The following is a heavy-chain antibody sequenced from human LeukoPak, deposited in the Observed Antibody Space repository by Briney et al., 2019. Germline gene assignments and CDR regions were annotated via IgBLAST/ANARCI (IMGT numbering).Heavy chain of an antibody. V-gene: IGHV3-23*01. Sequence: GSLRLSCAASGFTFSSYAMSWVRQAPGKGLEWVSAISGSGGSTYYADSVKGRFTISRDNSKNTLYLQMNSLRAEDTAVYYCARDIAVAGYYYYGMDVWGQGTTVTVSS. CDR1: GFTFSSYA. D-gene: IGHD6-19*01. CDR2: ISGSGGST. CDR3: ARDIAVAGYYYYGMDV. J-gene: IGHJ6*02.